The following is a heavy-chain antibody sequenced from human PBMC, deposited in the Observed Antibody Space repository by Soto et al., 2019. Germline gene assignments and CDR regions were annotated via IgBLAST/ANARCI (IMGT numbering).Heavy chain of an antibody. V-gene: IGHV3-21*01. CDR2: ISSSSSYI. Sequence: GSLRLSCAASGFTFSSYSMNWVRQAPGKGLEWVSSISSSSSYIYYADSVKGRFTISRDNAKNSLYLQMNSLRAEDTAVYYCARNNWNYAGRNDYYYYYMDVSGKGTTVIGS. CDR1: GFTFSSYS. J-gene: IGHJ6*03. D-gene: IGHD1-7*01. CDR3: ARNNWNYAGRNDYYYYYMDV.